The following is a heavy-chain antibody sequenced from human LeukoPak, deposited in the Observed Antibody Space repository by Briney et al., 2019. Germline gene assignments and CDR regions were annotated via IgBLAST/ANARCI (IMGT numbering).Heavy chain of an antibody. J-gene: IGHJ4*02. Sequence: GGSLRLSCAASGFTFSSYAMHWVRQAPGKGLEWVAFISYDGSNKYYADSVKGRFTISRDNAKNSLYLQMNSLRAEDTAVYYCARESGYSYGYYFDYWGQGTLVTASS. D-gene: IGHD5-18*01. CDR1: GFTFSSYA. CDR3: ARESGYSYGYYFDY. V-gene: IGHV3-30*04. CDR2: ISYDGSNK.